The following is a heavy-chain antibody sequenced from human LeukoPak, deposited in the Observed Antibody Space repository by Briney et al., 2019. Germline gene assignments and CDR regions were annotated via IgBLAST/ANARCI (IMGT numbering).Heavy chain of an antibody. CDR3: ARKNPFVTD. CDR2: ISSRSSDI. J-gene: IGHJ4*02. CDR1: GFTLSNYN. D-gene: IGHD1-14*01. V-gene: IGHV3-21*01. Sequence: GGSLRLSCAASGFTLSNYNMNCVRQAPGKGLEWVSSISSRSSDIYYADSVKGRFTISRDDAKNSLYLQMNSLTAEDTAVYYCARKNPFVTDWGQGTLVTVSS.